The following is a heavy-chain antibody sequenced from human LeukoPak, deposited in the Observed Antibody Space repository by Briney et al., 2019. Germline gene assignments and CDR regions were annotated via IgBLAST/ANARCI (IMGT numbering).Heavy chain of an antibody. V-gene: IGHV4-59*12. CDR3: ARGTPYYGRPAHFDY. J-gene: IGHJ4*02. CDR1: GGSISSYY. D-gene: IGHD3-10*01. CDR2: IYYSGST. Sequence: SETLSLTCTVSGGSISSYYWSWIRQPPGKGLEWIGYIYYSGSTNYNPSLKSRVTISVDTSKNQFSLKLSSVTAADTAMYYCARGTPYYGRPAHFDYWGQGTLVTVSS.